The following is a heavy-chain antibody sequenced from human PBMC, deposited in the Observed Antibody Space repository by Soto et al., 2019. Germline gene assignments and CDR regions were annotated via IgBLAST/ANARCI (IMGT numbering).Heavy chain of an antibody. V-gene: IGHV3-43*01. D-gene: IGHD3-9*01. Sequence: ESGGVVVQPGGSLRLSCAASGFTFDDYTMLWVRQAPGKGLEWVSLISWDGGSTYYADSVKGRFTISRDNSKNSLYLQMNSLRTEDTALYYCAKATTSYFRYFDLWGRGTLVTVSS. J-gene: IGHJ2*01. CDR1: GFTFDDYT. CDR2: ISWDGGST. CDR3: AKATTSYFRYFDL.